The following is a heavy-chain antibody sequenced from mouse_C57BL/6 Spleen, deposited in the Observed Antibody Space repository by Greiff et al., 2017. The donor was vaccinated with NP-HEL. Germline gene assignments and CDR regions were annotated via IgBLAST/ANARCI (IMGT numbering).Heavy chain of an antibody. Sequence: QVQLQQPGAELVKPGASVKLSCKASGYTFTSYWMQWVKQRPGQGLEWIGEIDPSDSYTNYNQKFKGKATLTVDTSSSTAYMQLSSLTSEDSAVYYCARRRGGTETYYAMDYWGQGTSVTVSS. CDR1: GYTFTSYW. D-gene: IGHD2-14*01. CDR3: ARRRGGTETYYAMDY. J-gene: IGHJ4*01. V-gene: IGHV1-50*01. CDR2: IDPSDSYT.